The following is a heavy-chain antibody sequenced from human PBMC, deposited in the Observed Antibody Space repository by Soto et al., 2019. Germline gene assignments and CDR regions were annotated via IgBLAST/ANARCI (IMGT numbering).Heavy chain of an antibody. CDR1: GGSLSDYF. Sequence: SETLSLTCVVSGGSLSDYFWSWIRQPPGMALEWIGEINHLGSINYNPSLRSRVTMSVDTSKNQFSLTLNSVTAADTAVYYCARGTPTKGYDFWSGYPNWFDAWGQGTLVTVSS. CDR3: ARGTPTKGYDFWSGYPNWFDA. V-gene: IGHV4-34*01. J-gene: IGHJ5*02. D-gene: IGHD3-3*01. CDR2: INHLGSI.